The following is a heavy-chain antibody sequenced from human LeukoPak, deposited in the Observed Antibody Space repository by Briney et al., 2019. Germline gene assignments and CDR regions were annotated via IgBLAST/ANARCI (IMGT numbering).Heavy chain of an antibody. D-gene: IGHD6-19*01. V-gene: IGHV1-46*01. Sequence: ASVKVSCKASGYTFTSYYMHWVRQAPGQGLERMGIINPSGGSTSYAQKFQGRVTMTRDTSTSTVYMELSSLRSEDTAVYYCARDPKLIAVAGQKDYWGQGTLVTVSS. CDR3: ARDPKLIAVAGQKDY. CDR1: GYTFTSYY. J-gene: IGHJ4*02. CDR2: INPSGGST.